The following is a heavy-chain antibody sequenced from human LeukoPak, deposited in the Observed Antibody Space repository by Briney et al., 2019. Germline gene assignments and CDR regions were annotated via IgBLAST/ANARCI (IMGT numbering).Heavy chain of an antibody. CDR3: ARGAGSPFDY. D-gene: IGHD1-14*01. CDR1: GGSISSYY. CDR2: IYYSGGT. J-gene: IGHJ4*02. V-gene: IGHV4-59*01. Sequence: SETLSLTCTVSGGSISSYYWSWIRQPPRKGLEWIGYIYYSGGTNYNPSLKSRVTMSVDTSKNQFSLNLSSVTAADTAVYFCARGAGSPFDYWGQGTLVTVSS.